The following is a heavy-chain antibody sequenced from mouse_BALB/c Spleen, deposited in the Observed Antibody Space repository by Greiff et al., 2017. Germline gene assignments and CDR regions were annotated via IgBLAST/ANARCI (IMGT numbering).Heavy chain of an antibody. J-gene: IGHJ4*01. D-gene: IGHD1-1*01. CDR3: ARYYGSSNYAMDY. CDR2: INPYNGDT. CDR1: GYSFTGYF. V-gene: IGHV1-20*02. Sequence: EVQRVESGPELVKPGASVKISCKASGYSFTGYFMNWVMQSHGKSLEWIGRINPYNGDTFYNQKFKGKATLTVDKSSSTAHMELRSLASEDSAVYYCARYYGSSNYAMDYWGQGTSVTVSS.